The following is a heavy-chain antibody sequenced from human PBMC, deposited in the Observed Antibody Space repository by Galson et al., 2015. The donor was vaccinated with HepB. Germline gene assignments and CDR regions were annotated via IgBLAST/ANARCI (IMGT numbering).Heavy chain of an antibody. V-gene: IGHV1-69*02. D-gene: IGHD4-17*01. Sequence: SVKVSCKASGGTFSSYTISWVRQAPGQGLEWMGRIIPILGIANYAQKFQGRVTITADKSTSTAYMELSSLRSEDTAVYYCARVTDYGDYGGYMGDLNFDYWGQGTLVTVSS. CDR1: GGTFSSYT. CDR2: IIPILGIA. J-gene: IGHJ4*02. CDR3: ARVTDYGDYGGYMGDLNFDY.